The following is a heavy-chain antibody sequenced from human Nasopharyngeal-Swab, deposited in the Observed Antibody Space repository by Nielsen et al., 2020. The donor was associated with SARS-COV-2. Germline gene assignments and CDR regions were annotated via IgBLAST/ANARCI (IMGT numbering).Heavy chain of an antibody. CDR1: GLTVSSSY. CDR2: MFSGGSA. CDR3: TRRNDC. Sequence: GESLKISCAASGLTVSSSYMSWVRQAPGKGLEWISLMFSGGSAYYAGSVEGRFTVSRDESRNTLYLQMNNLRAEDTAVYYCTRRNDCWGQGTLVTVSS. J-gene: IGHJ4*02. V-gene: IGHV3-53*01.